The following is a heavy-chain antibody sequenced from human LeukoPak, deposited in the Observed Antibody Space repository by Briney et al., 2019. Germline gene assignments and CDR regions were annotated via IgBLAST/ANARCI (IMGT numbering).Heavy chain of an antibody. CDR1: GYTFTSYY. V-gene: IGHV1-46*01. CDR2: INPRGGST. Sequence: ASVKLSCTASGYTFTSYYMHWVRQAPGQGLEWIGIINPRGGSTSYAQKFKGRVTITRDTSTSTVYMELSSLRSEDTAVYYCARDDGQLWPYAFDIWGQGTMVTVSS. D-gene: IGHD5-18*01. J-gene: IGHJ3*02. CDR3: ARDDGQLWPYAFDI.